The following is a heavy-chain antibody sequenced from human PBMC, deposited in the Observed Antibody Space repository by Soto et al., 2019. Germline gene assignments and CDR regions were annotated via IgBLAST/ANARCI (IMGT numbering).Heavy chain of an antibody. J-gene: IGHJ4*02. CDR2: IIPIFGTA. D-gene: IGHD5-18*01. V-gene: IGHV1-69*13. Sequence: ASVKVSCKASGGTFSSYAISWVRQAPGQGLEWMGGIIPIFGTANYAQKFQGRVTITADESTSTAYMELSSLRSEDTAVYYCARGMTVDTAMAYYFDYWGQGTLVTVSS. CDR3: ARGMTVDTAMAYYFDY. CDR1: GGTFSSYA.